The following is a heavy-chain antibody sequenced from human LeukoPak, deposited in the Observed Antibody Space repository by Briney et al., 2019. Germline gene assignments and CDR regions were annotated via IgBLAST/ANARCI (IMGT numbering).Heavy chain of an antibody. CDR1: GFTFNNYA. V-gene: IGHV3-23*01. Sequence: GGSLRLSCAASGFTFNNYAMNRVRQAPGKGLEWVSGISGFGGSTYYAPSVKGRLTISRDNFGNMLYLHLDSLRVEDTAIYYCARRSGSSWSSFDYWGQGALVTVSS. D-gene: IGHD6-13*01. CDR3: ARRSGSSWSSFDY. J-gene: IGHJ4*02. CDR2: ISGFGGST.